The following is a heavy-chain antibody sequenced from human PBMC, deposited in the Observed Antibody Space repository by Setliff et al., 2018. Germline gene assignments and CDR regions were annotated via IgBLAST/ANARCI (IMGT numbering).Heavy chain of an antibody. D-gene: IGHD3-10*01. V-gene: IGHV4-38-2*02. CDR2: IGHTGSI. J-gene: IGHJ6*03. Sequence: NPSETLSLTCTVSGYSISSGYIWGWIRQPPGKGLEWVGNIGHTGSINYNPSLKSRLTISRDTSKNQVSLKLNSVTATDTAVYYCAGKISGGFGEFSYYYYMDVWGKGTTVTVSS. CDR1: GYSISSGYI. CDR3: AGKISGGFGEFSYYYYMDV.